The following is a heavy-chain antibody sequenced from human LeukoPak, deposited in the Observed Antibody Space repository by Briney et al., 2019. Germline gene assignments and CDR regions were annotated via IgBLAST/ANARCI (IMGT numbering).Heavy chain of an antibody. CDR2: ISDEGYSA. CDR1: RFIFETYG. D-gene: IGHD1-1*01. CDR3: ARARNWNDYFV. J-gene: IGHJ4*02. V-gene: IGHV3-21*01. Sequence: GGSLRVSCAAPRFIFETYGMTWVRQAPGKGLEWGSGISDEGYSAYYADSVKGRFTISRDNAKNSLYLQMNSLRAEDTAVYYCARARNWNDYFVWGQGTLVTVSS.